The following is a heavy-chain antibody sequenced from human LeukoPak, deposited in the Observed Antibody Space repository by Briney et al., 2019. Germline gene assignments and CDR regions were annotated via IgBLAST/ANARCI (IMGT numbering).Heavy chain of an antibody. D-gene: IGHD6-6*01. J-gene: IGHJ6*03. CDR3: ARRQKYSSSSRYYYYYMDV. Sequence: ASVKVSCKASGYTFTGYYIHWVRQAPGQGLEWMGWINPNSGGTNYAQKFQGRVTMTRETSISTAYMELSRLRSDDTAVYYCARRQKYSSSSRYYYYYMDVWGKGTTVTVSS. V-gene: IGHV1-2*02. CDR1: GYTFTGYY. CDR2: INPNSGGT.